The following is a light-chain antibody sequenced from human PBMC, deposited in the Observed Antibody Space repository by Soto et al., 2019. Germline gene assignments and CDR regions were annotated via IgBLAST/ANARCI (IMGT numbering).Light chain of an antibody. CDR1: HSVSNN. V-gene: IGKV3-15*01. CDR2: AAS. J-gene: IGKJ2*01. Sequence: EIVMTQSPATLSVSPGEGATLSCRASHSVSNNLAWYQQKPGQAPRLLIYAASTRATGCPARFSGSGSGTEFTLTISSLQSEDFAVYYCHQYDNWPPEYTFGQGTKVDIK. CDR3: HQYDNWPPEYT.